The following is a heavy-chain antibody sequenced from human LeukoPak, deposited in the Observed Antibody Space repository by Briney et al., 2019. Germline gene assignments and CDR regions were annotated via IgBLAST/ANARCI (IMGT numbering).Heavy chain of an antibody. Sequence: SVKVSCKASGGTFSSYAISWVRQAPGQGLEWMGGIIPIFGTANYAQKFQGRVTITADESTSTAYMELSSLRSEDTAVSYCARDINIEVKKCSSTSCYTTPLGYWGQGTLVTVSS. V-gene: IGHV1-69*13. CDR2: IIPIFGTA. J-gene: IGHJ4*02. D-gene: IGHD2-2*02. CDR3: ARDINIEVKKCSSTSCYTTPLGY. CDR1: GGTFSSYA.